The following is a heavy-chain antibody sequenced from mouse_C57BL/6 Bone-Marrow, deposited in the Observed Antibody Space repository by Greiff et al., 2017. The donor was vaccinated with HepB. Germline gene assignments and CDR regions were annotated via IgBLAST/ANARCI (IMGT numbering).Heavy chain of an antibody. CDR1: GFTFTDYY. J-gene: IGHJ4*01. Sequence: EVNVVESGGGLVQPGGSLSLSCAASGFTFTDYYMSWVRQPPGKALEWLGFIRNKANGYTTEYSASVKGRFTISRDNSQSILYLQMNALRAEDSATYYCARPDSSGYVMDYWGQGTSVTVSS. V-gene: IGHV7-3*01. D-gene: IGHD3-2*02. CDR2: IRNKANGYTT. CDR3: ARPDSSGYVMDY.